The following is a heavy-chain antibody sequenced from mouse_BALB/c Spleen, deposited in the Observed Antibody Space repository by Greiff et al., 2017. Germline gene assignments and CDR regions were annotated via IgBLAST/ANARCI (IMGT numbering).Heavy chain of an antibody. CDR3: AREEDSSGYPWFAY. V-gene: IGHV1-39*01. D-gene: IGHD3-2*01. CDR1: GYSFTGYN. CDR2: IDPYYGGT. Sequence: VHVKQSGPELEKPGASVKISCKASGYSFTGYNMNWVKQSNGKSLEWIGNIDPYYGGTSYNQKFKGKATLTVDKSSSTAYMQLKSLTSEDSAVYYCAREEDSSGYPWFAYWGQGTLVTVSA. J-gene: IGHJ3*01.